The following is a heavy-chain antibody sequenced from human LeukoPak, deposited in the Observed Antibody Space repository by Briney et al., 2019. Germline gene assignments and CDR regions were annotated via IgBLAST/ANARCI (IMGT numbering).Heavy chain of an antibody. V-gene: IGHV3-30-3*01. CDR2: ISYDGSNK. J-gene: IGHJ4*02. CDR3: ASHADYYDSSGYYYNY. D-gene: IGHD3-22*01. CDR1: GFTFSSSA. Sequence: PGRSLRLSCAASGFTFSSSAMHWVRQAPGKGLEWVAVISYDGSNKYYADSVKGRFTISRDNSKNTLYLQMNSLRAEDTAVYYCASHADYYDSSGYYYNYWGQGTLVTVSS.